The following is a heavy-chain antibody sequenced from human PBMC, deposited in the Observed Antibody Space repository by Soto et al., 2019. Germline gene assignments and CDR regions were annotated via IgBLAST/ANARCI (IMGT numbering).Heavy chain of an antibody. CDR3: AKGYCSGGSCYGFDY. Sequence: ASETLSLTCTVSGGSVSSGSYYWSWIRQPPGKGLEWIGYIYYSGSTNYNPSLKSRVTISVDTSKNQFSLKLSSVTAADTAVYYCAKGYCSGGSCYGFDYWGQGTLVTVSS. D-gene: IGHD2-15*01. V-gene: IGHV4-61*01. CDR1: GGSVSSGSYY. CDR2: IYYSGST. J-gene: IGHJ4*02.